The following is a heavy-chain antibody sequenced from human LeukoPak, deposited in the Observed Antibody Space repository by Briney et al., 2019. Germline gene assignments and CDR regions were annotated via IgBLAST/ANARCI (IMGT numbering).Heavy chain of an antibody. D-gene: IGHD2-15*01. CDR2: IYYSGST. J-gene: IGHJ4*02. CDR3: AGDKYSLLDY. V-gene: IGHV4-59*01. CDR1: GGSISSYY. Sequence: SETLSLTCTVSGGSISSYYWSWIRQPPGKGLEWIGYIYYSGSTNYNPSLKSRVTISVDTSKNQSSLKLSSVTAADTAVYYCAGDKYSLLDYWGQGTLVTVSS.